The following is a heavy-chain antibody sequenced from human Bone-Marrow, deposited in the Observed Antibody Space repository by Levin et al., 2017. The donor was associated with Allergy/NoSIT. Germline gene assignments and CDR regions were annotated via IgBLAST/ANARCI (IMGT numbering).Heavy chain of an antibody. J-gene: IGHJ6*02. Sequence: PGGSLRLSCAASGFTFSLYTLHWVRQSPGKGLEWVAIFSHDETTAYYAVSVKGRFTISRDNSKNTLYLQMNSLTIEDTAVYYCARDITEFGTGYYGMDVWGQGTTVTVSS. CDR3: ARDITEFGTGYYGMDV. CDR2: FSHDETTA. V-gene: IGHV3-30*04. D-gene: IGHD1-20*01. CDR1: GFTFSLYT.